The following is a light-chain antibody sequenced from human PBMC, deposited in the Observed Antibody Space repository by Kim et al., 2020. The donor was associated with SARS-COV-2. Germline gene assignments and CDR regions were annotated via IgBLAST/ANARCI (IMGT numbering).Light chain of an antibody. J-gene: IGKJ4*01. CDR1: QSVGTF. V-gene: IGKV3-11*01. CDR2: DAS. CDR3: QRRSDWPLT. Sequence: LSPGERATLSCRASQSVGTFLAWYQQKPGRAPRLLIYDASNRATDIPARFSGTGSGTDFTLTISSLEPEDFAIYYCQRRSDWPLTFGGGTKVEIK.